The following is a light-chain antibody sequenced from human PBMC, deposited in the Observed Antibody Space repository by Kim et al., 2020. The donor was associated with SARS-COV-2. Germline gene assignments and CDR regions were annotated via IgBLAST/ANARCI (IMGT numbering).Light chain of an antibody. CDR1: HDISTN. Sequence: EVVMTQSPATLSVSPGETATLSCRASHDISTNLAWYQHKPGQAARLLIYGATTRATGLPGRFSGRGAGREFTTTISSLQSDDFAVYYCKQYNNRVARTFVGGTKGEIK. CDR3: KQYNNRVART. CDR2: GAT. V-gene: IGKV3-15*01. J-gene: IGKJ4*01.